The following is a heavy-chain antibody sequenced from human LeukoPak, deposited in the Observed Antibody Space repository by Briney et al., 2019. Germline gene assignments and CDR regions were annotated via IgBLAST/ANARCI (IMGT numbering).Heavy chain of an antibody. CDR2: MYYSGST. V-gene: IGHV4-30-4*01. J-gene: IGHJ5*01. CDR1: AGSISSGDYY. D-gene: IGHD3-22*01. CDR3: ARPYYYDSRIDS. Sequence: SQTLSLTCTVSAGSISSGDYYWSWIRQPPGKGLEWIAYMYYSGSTYYNPSLKSRVTMSADTSKNQLSLKLSSVTAADTAVYYCARPYYYDSRIDSWGEGIVVTVSS.